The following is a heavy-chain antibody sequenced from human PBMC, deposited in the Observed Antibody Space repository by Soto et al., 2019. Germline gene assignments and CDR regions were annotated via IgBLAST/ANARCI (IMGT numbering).Heavy chain of an antibody. V-gene: IGHV3-21*01. CDR2: IRKSDYT. Sequence: GGSLRLSCTVSGFAFNNYGINWVRQAPGKGLEWVSSIRKSDYTYYSDSAKGRFTISRDNAKNSVSLQMNTLRVEDTAVYYCAREGSIIIPAVSDFWGKGSLFSVSS. CDR1: GFAFNNYG. CDR3: AREGSIIIPAVSDF. J-gene: IGHJ4*02. D-gene: IGHD2-2*01.